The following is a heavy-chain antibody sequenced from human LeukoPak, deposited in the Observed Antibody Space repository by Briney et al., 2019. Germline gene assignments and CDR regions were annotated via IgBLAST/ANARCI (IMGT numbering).Heavy chain of an antibody. V-gene: IGHV4-59*01. D-gene: IGHD3-3*02. Sequence: SETLSLTCTVSGGSISGYYWSWIRQPPGEGLEWIGYIYYSGSTNYNPSLKSRVTISVDTSKNQFSLKLSSVTAADTAVYYCAREIRNYFDYWGQGTLVTVSS. CDR2: IYYSGST. J-gene: IGHJ4*02. CDR3: AREIRNYFDY. CDR1: GGSISGYY.